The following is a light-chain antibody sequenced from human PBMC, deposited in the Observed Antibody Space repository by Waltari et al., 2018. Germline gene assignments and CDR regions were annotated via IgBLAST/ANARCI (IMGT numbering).Light chain of an antibody. J-gene: IGLJ7*01. CDR3: CSYAGSSTAV. V-gene: IGLV2-23*01. CDR1: SSDVGSYNL. CDR2: EGS. Sequence: QSALTQPASVSGSPGQSITISCTGTSSDVGSYNLVSWYQQHPGKAPKPNIYEGSKRPSGVSNRFAGSKSGNTASLTISGLQAEDDADYYCCSYAGSSTAVFGGGTQLTVL.